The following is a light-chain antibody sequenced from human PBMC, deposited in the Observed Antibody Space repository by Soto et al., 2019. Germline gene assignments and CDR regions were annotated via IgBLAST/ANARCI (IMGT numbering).Light chain of an antibody. J-gene: IGKJ5*01. V-gene: IGKV3-11*01. Sequence: EIGLTQSPSTLSLSPGERASLSCRASQSVSAYLVWNQQKTGQAPRRLIYDASNRATGIPARFSGSGYETDFTLTISSLEPEDFAVYYCQHRMNWPLTFGQGTRLEIK. CDR2: DAS. CDR1: QSVSAY. CDR3: QHRMNWPLT.